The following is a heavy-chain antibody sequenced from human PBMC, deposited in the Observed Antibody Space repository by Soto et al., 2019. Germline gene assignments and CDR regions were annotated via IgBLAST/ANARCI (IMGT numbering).Heavy chain of an antibody. CDR3: ASGRRASDY. CDR2: ISSSSSTI. V-gene: IGHV3-48*02. Sequence: GGSLRLSCAASGFTFRSFSMNWVLQAPGKGLEWISYISSSSSTIYYADSVKGRFTISRDNAKNSLYLQMINLRDEDTAVYYCASGRRASDYWGQGILVNVSS. CDR1: GFTFRSFS. J-gene: IGHJ4*02.